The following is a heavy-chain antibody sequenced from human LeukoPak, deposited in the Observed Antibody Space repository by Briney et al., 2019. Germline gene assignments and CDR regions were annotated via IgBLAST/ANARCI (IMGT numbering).Heavy chain of an antibody. CDR2: IHHSGST. D-gene: IGHD2-2*01. CDR3: ARAVVVVPAVTNSKDALDI. Sequence: SETLSLTCAVYGGSFSGYYWSWIRQPPGKGLELIGEIHHSGSTNYNPSLKSRVTISVDTSKNQFSLKLSSVTAADTAVYYCARAVVVVPAVTNSKDALDIWGQGTMVTVSS. CDR1: GGSFSGYY. V-gene: IGHV4-34*01. J-gene: IGHJ3*02.